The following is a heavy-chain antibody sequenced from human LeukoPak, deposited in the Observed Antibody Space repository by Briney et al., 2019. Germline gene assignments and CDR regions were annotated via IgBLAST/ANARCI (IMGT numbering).Heavy chain of an antibody. CDR2: INPSGGST. V-gene: IGHV1-46*01. CDR3: ARGSWDVFVEGLFDY. D-gene: IGHD1-26*01. J-gene: IGHJ4*02. Sequence: ASVKVSCKASGYTFTSYYMHWVRQAPGQGLEWMGIINPSGGSTSYAQKFQGRVTMTRDTSTSTVYMELSSLRSEDTAVYYCARGSWDVFVEGLFDYWGQGTLVTVSS. CDR1: GYTFTSYY.